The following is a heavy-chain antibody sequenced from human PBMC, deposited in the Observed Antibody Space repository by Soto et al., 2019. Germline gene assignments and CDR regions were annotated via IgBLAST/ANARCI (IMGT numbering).Heavy chain of an antibody. Sequence: SETLSLTCSVSGGSIISSSYYWVWIRQPPGKGLEWIGSIYYSGSTYYNPSLKSRVTISVDTSKNQFSLKLSSVTAADTAVYYCARLLGYCSGGSCYAGDYYGMDVWGQGTTVTVSS. V-gene: IGHV4-39*01. CDR1: GGSIISSSYY. D-gene: IGHD2-15*01. CDR2: IYYSGST. J-gene: IGHJ6*02. CDR3: ARLLGYCSGGSCYAGDYYGMDV.